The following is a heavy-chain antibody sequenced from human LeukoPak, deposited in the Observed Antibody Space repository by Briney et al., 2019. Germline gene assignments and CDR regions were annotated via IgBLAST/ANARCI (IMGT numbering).Heavy chain of an antibody. CDR1: GYTFTGYY. D-gene: IGHD6-13*01. Sequence: ASVKVSCKASGYTFTGYYLHCVRQAPGQGLEWMGWINPNSGGTNYAQKFQGRVTMTRDTSISTAYMELSRLRSDDTAVYYCARDIATAGTGWLDPSGQGTLVTVSS. CDR2: INPNSGGT. CDR3: ARDIATAGTGWLDP. J-gene: IGHJ5*02. V-gene: IGHV1-2*02.